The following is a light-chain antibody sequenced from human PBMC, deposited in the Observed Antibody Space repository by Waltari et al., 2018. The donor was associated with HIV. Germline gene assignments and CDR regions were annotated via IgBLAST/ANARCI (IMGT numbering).Light chain of an antibody. J-gene: IGLJ2*01. CDR1: SSDAGGYNS. CDR3: CSYAGSYNVV. V-gene: IGLV2-11*01. CDR2: DVS. Sequence: QSALTQTRSVSGSPGQSVTIPCPGTSSDAGGYNSVSWYQQHPGKTPKLMIYDVSKRPSGVPDRFSGSKSGNTASLTISGLQAEDEADYYCCSYAGSYNVVFGGGTKLTVL.